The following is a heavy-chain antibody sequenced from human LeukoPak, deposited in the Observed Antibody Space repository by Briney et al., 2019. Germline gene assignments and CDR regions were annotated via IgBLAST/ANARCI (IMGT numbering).Heavy chain of an antibody. CDR1: GYSFTSYA. CDR3: ARDLYYYDSRSDSAFDI. J-gene: IGHJ3*02. CDR2: INTGNDNT. D-gene: IGHD3-22*01. V-gene: IGHV1-3*04. Sequence: ASVKVSCKASGYSFTSYAMHWVRQAPGQRLESMGWINTGNDNTKYSQKFQGRVTITRDTSASTAYMELSSLRFEDTAVYYCARDLYYYDSRSDSAFDIWGQGTMVTVSS.